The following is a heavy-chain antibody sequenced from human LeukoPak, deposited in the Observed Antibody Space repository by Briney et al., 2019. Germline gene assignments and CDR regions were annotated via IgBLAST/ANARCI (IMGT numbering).Heavy chain of an antibody. V-gene: IGHV1-18*01. J-gene: IGHJ4*02. CDR2: ISAYNGNT. Sequence: GASVKVSCKASGYTFTSYGISWVRQAPGQGLVWMGWISAYNGNTNYAQKLQGRVTMTTDTSTSTAYMELRSLRSDDTAVYYCARMGETVTPDLLDYWGQGTLVTVSS. CDR1: GYTFTSYG. CDR3: ARMGETVTPDLLDY. D-gene: IGHD4-17*01.